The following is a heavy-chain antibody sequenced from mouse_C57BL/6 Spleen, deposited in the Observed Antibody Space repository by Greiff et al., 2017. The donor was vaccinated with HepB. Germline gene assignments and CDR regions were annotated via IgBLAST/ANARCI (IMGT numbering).Heavy chain of an antibody. J-gene: IGHJ3*01. V-gene: IGHV2-2*01. CDR3: ARNSYYSNYFIFAY. D-gene: IGHD2-5*01. CDR1: GFSLTSYG. CDR2: IWSGGST. Sequence: QVQLQQSGPGLVQPSQSLSITCTVSGFSLTSYGVHWVRQSPGKGLEWLGVIWSGGSTDYNAAFISRLSISKDNSKSQVFFKMNSLQADDTAIYYCARNSYYSNYFIFAYWGQGTLVTVSA.